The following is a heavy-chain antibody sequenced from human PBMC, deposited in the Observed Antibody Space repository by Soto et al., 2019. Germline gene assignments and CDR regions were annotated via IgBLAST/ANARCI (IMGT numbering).Heavy chain of an antibody. D-gene: IGHD2-2*01. CDR2: ISYDGSNK. J-gene: IGHJ6*02. CDR3: AKEVRYQLPPLYYYGMDV. CDR1: GFTFSSYG. V-gene: IGHV3-30*18. Sequence: GGSLRLSCAASGFTFSSYGMHWVRQAPGKGLEWVAVISYDGSNKYYADSVKGRFTISRDNSKNTLYLQMNSLRAEDTAVYYCAKEVRYQLPPLYYYGMDVWGQGTTVTVSS.